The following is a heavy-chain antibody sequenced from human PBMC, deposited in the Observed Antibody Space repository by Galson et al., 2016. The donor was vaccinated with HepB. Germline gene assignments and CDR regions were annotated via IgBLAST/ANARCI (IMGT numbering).Heavy chain of an antibody. CDR1: GGPISSYY. J-gene: IGHJ2*01. CDR3: ARDPSGDYSSGWTGYFDL. D-gene: IGHD6-19*01. CDR2: VYYSGSP. Sequence: ETLSLTCTVSGGPISSYYWSWIRQSPGKGLEWLGYVYYSGSPSFTPSLRSRVTMSVDRSKEQFSLTLNHVTAADTAVYFCARDPSGDYSSGWTGYFDLWGRGTLVTVSS. V-gene: IGHV4-59*01.